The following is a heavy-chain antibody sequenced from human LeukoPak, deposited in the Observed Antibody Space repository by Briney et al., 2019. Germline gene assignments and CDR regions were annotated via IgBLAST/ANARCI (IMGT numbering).Heavy chain of an antibody. V-gene: IGHV1-2*02. J-gene: IGHJ6*03. CDR2: INPNSGGT. CDR1: GYTFTGYY. Sequence: ASVKVSCKASGYTFTGYYMHWVRQAPGQGLEWMGWINPNSGGTNYAQKFQGGVTMTRDTSISTAYMELSRMRSDDTAVYYCARESTDYYYYYMDVWGKGTTVTVSS. CDR3: ARESTDYYYYYMDV.